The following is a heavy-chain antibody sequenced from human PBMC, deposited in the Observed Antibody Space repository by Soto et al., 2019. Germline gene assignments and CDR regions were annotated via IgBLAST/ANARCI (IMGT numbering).Heavy chain of an antibody. CDR1: GGSIGSRDYY. Sequence: QVQMRQSGPGLVKPSQTLSLKCSVSGGSIGSRDYYWSWIRQHPEKGLEWIGSTYYNGNTDYNPSLGGRPTISLDASVNEFSLKLTSVTAADTAVYYCARDKGGAALKGSGMDVWGQGTTVTVS. CDR3: ARDKGGAALKGSGMDV. CDR2: TYYNGNT. D-gene: IGHD2-8*01. V-gene: IGHV4-31*02. J-gene: IGHJ6*02.